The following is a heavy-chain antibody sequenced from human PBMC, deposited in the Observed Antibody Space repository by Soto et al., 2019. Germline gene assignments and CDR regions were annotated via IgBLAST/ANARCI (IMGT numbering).Heavy chain of an antibody. V-gene: IGHV1-8*01. CDR1: GYTFTNYE. Sequence: ASVKVSCKASGYTFTNYEINWVRQATGQGLEWMGWMNPGSGNTGYAHKFQGRVTMTRNISISTAYMELSRLGSDDAAIYYCARMASSGSLNWFDPWGQGTLVTVSS. CDR3: ARMASSGSLNWFDP. CDR2: MNPGSGNT. J-gene: IGHJ5*02. D-gene: IGHD3-10*01.